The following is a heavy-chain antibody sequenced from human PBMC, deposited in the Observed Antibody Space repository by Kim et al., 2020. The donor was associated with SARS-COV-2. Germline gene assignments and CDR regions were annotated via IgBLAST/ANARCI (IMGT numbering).Heavy chain of an antibody. J-gene: IGHJ5*02. V-gene: IGHV4-34*01. Sequence: PSLKSRVTISVDTSKNQFSLKLSSVTAADTAVYYCARADSLNAIVAFDPWGQGTLVTVSS. D-gene: IGHD3-9*01. CDR3: ARADSLNAIVAFDP.